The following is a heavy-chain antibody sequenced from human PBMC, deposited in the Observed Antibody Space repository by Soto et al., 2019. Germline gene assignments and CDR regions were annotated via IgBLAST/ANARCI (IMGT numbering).Heavy chain of an antibody. CDR3: ASRGSGYYHQFDY. D-gene: IGHD3-22*01. J-gene: IGHJ4*02. CDR1: GGTFSSYA. Sequence: SVKVSCKASGGTFSSYAISWVRQAPGQGLEWMGGIIPIFGTANYAQKFQGRVTITADESTSTAYMELSSLRSEDTAVYYCASRGSGYYHQFDYWGQGTLVTVSS. CDR2: IIPIFGTA. V-gene: IGHV1-69*13.